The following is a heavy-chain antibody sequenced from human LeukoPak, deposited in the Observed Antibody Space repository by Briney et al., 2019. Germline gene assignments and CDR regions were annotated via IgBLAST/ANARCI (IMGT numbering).Heavy chain of an antibody. CDR2: INHSGST. CDR1: GGSISSGDYY. D-gene: IGHD5-24*01. CDR3: ARGTEMATIEFDP. Sequence: SETLSLTCTVSGGSISSGDYYWSWIRQPPGKGLEWIGEINHSGSTNYNPSLKSRVTISVDTSKNQFSLKLSSVTAADTAVYYCARGTEMATIEFDPWGQGTLVTVSS. J-gene: IGHJ5*02. V-gene: IGHV4-39*07.